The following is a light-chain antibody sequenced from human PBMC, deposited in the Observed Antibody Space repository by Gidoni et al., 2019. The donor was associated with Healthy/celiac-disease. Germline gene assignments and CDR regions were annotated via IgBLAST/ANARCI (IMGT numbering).Light chain of an antibody. Sequence: DIQMTHSPSTLSASVGDRVTITCRASHSISSWLAWYQQKPGKAPKLLIYKASSLESGVPSRFSGSGSGTEFTLTISRLQPDDFATYYCQQYNSYWTFGQGTKVEIK. J-gene: IGKJ1*01. CDR3: QQYNSYWT. V-gene: IGKV1-5*03. CDR1: HSISSW. CDR2: KAS.